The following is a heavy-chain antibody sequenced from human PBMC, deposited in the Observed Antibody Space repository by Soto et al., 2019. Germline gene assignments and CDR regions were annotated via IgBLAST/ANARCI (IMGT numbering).Heavy chain of an antibody. CDR1: GGSSSGYD. Sequence: SETQSLTSTVAGGSSSGYDGSWIRQTPGKGLEWIGYIYYSGSTNYNPSLKSRVTISVDTSKNQFSLKLSSVTAADTAVYYCARATFYGDPRGAFDIWGQGTMVTVSS. D-gene: IGHD4-17*01. V-gene: IGHV4-59*01. CDR2: IYYSGST. CDR3: ARATFYGDPRGAFDI. J-gene: IGHJ3*02.